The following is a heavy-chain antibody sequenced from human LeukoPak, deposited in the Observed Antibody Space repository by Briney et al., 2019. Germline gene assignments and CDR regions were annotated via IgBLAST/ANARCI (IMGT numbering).Heavy chain of an antibody. Sequence: SETLSLTCSVSGGSISGYYWTWIRQPPGKGLEWIGYIHYSGSTTYNPSLKSRVTISVDTSQNQFSLKLSSVTAADTAVYFCAREVATGYFDYCGQGTLVTVSS. CDR1: GGSISGYY. D-gene: IGHD5-12*01. CDR2: IHYSGST. J-gene: IGHJ4*02. V-gene: IGHV4-59*12. CDR3: AREVATGYFDY.